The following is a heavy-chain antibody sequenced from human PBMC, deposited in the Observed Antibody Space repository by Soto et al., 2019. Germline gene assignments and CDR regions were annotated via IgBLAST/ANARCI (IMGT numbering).Heavy chain of an antibody. CDR1: GDSISCDNC. V-gene: IGHV4-4*02. CDR3: VKNGAYALEY. Sequence: PSETLSLTCSVSGDSISCDNCWSYVRQPPAKVLESIGEIYRGTTPTYHPSLESRVTRSVDKSKNHFYMKLPSVTAAATQVYYCVKNGAYALEYWGKGTMVTV. CDR2: IYRGTTP. D-gene: IGHD2-8*01. J-gene: IGHJ4*02.